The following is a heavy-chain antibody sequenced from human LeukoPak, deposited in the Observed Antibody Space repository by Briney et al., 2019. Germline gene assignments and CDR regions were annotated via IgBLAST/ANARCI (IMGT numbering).Heavy chain of an antibody. V-gene: IGHV4-59*08. J-gene: IGHJ6*02. D-gene: IGHD3-3*01. CDR3: ARQWSYYYGMDV. CDR2: IYYSGST. Sequence: SSETLSLTCTVSGGSIGSYYWSWIRQPPGKGLEWIGYIYYSGSTNYNPSLKSRVTISVDTSKNQFSLKLSSVTAADTAVYYCARQWSYYYGMDVWGQGTTVTVSS. CDR1: GGSIGSYY.